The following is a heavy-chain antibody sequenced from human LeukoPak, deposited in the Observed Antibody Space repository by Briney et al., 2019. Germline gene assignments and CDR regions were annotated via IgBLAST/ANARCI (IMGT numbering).Heavy chain of an antibody. CDR1: GFTFSTYI. CDR3: AIDKADSLAHYYEPPGFDY. Sequence: GGSLRLSCAASGFTFSTYIMNWVRQAPGKGLEWVSSISSSSSYIYYADSVKGRFTISRDNAKNSLYLQMNSLRAEDTAVYYCAIDKADSLAHYYEPPGFDYWGQGTLVTVSS. V-gene: IGHV3-21*01. J-gene: IGHJ4*02. CDR2: ISSSSSYI. D-gene: IGHD3-22*01.